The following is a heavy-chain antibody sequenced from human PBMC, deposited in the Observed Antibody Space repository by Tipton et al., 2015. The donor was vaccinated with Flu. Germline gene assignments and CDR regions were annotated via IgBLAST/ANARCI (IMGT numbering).Heavy chain of an antibody. V-gene: IGHV3-7*01. J-gene: IGHJ4*02. CDR2: IKQDGSEK. D-gene: IGHD6-13*01. CDR3: VRAIAAAGSR. Sequence: TLSLTCAGGSLSRSNWWSWIRQPPGKGLEWVANIKQDGSEKYYVDSVKGRFTISRDNAKNSLYLQMNSLRVEDTAVYYCVRAIAAAGSRWGQGTLVTVSS. CDR1: GSLSRSNW.